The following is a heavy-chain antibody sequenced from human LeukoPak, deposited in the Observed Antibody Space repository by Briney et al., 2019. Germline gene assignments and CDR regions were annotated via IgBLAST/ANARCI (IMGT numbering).Heavy chain of an antibody. D-gene: IGHD4-17*01. Sequence: PGGSLRLSCAASGFTFSSHAWSWVRQAPGRGLEWVSCIDIGGDNTYYADSVKGRFTISRDNSKNTLFLQMDSLRAEDSAVYYCANEIRPNDYWGQGTLVTVSS. J-gene: IGHJ4*02. V-gene: IGHV3-23*03. CDR2: IDIGGDNT. CDR1: GFTFSSHA. CDR3: ANEIRPNDY.